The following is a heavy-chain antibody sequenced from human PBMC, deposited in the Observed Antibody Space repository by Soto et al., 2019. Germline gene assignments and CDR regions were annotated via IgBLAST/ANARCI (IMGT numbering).Heavy chain of an antibody. CDR3: AKAHRAGIAAAGTGDY. CDR1: GFTFSSYA. CDR2: ISGSGGST. D-gene: IGHD6-13*01. Sequence: EVQLLESGGGLVQPGGSLRLSCAASGFTFSSYAMSWVRQAPGKGLEWVSAISGSGGSTYYADSGKGRFTISRDNSKNTLYLQRNSLRAEDTAVYYCAKAHRAGIAAAGTGDYWGQGTLVTVSS. J-gene: IGHJ4*02. V-gene: IGHV3-23*01.